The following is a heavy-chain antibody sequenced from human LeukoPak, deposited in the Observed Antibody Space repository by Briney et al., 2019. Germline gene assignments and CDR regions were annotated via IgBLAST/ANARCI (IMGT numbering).Heavy chain of an antibody. V-gene: IGHV4-34*01. CDR3: ARALRITIFGVVFGYYFDY. CDR1: GGSFSGYY. Sequence: PSETLSLTCAVYGGSFSGYYWSWIRQPPGKGLEWIGEINHSGSTNYNPSLKSRVTISVDTSKNQFSLKLSSVTAADTAVYYCARALRITIFGVVFGYYFDYWGQGTLVTVSS. CDR2: INHSGST. J-gene: IGHJ4*02. D-gene: IGHD3-3*01.